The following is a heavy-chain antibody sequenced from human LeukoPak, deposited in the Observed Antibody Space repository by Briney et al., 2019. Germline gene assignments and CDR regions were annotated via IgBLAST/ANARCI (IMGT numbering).Heavy chain of an antibody. V-gene: IGHV4-4*07. Sequence: KASETLSLTCTVSGGSISSYYWSWIRQPAGKGLEWIGRIYTSGSTNYNPSLKSRVTMSVDTSKNQFSLKLSSVTAADTAVYYCAIRNKNSWAFDYWGQGALVTVSS. J-gene: IGHJ4*02. CDR3: AIRNKNSWAFDY. CDR1: GGSISSYY. CDR2: IYTSGST. D-gene: IGHD6-13*01.